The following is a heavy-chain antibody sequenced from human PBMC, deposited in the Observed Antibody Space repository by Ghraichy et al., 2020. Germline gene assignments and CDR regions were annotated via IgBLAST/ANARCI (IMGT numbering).Heavy chain of an antibody. CDR3: ARGGGYNWNYAGVQIDP. V-gene: IGHV4-59*01. CDR1: GGSISSYY. J-gene: IGHJ5*02. D-gene: IGHD1-7*01. Sequence: SETLSLTCTVSGGSISSYYWSWIRQPPGKGLEWIGYIYYSGSTNYNPSLKSRVTISVDTSKNQFSLQLSSVTAADTAVYYCARGGGYNWNYAGVQIDPWGQGTLVTVSS. CDR2: IYYSGST.